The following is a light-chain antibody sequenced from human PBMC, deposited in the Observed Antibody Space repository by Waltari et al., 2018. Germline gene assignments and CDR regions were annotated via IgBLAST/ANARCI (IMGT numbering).Light chain of an antibody. V-gene: IGLV2-14*01. Sequence: QSALTQPASVSGSPGQSITISCSGTDSDVGAYDFVSWYKQHPGQAPHLIIYEVSYRPSGISNRFSPSKSGNTASLTISGLQAEDEADYYCSSYTTSSAPGVFGTGTRVTVL. CDR2: EVS. CDR1: DSDVGAYDF. CDR3: SSYTTSSAPGV. J-gene: IGLJ1*01.